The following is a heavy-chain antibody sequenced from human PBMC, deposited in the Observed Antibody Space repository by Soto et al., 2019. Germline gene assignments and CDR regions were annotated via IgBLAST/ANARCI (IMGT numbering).Heavy chain of an antibody. V-gene: IGHV4-34*01. J-gene: IGHJ6*02. Sequence: SETLSLTCAVYGGSFSGYYWSWIRQPPGKGLEWIGEINHSGSTNYNPSLKSRVTISVDTSKNQFSLKLSSVTAADTAVYYCVRPLPSGRNYGLDVWGQGTTVTVS. CDR3: VRPLPSGRNYGLDV. D-gene: IGHD3-10*01. CDR2: INHSGST. CDR1: GGSFSGYY.